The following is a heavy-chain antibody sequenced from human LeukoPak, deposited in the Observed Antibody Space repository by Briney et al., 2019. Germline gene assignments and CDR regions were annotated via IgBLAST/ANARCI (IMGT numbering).Heavy chain of an antibody. Sequence: GGSLRLSCAASGFTFISYGMQWVRQAPGKGLVWVSRVNNGGSDMSYADSVKGRFTISRDNAKNTLYLQMKSLRAEDTAVYYCARELPREVTLDYWGQGNPVTVSS. J-gene: IGHJ4*01. CDR1: GFTFISYG. CDR3: ARELPREVTLDY. CDR2: VNNGGSDM. D-gene: IGHD2-21*02. V-gene: IGHV3-74*01.